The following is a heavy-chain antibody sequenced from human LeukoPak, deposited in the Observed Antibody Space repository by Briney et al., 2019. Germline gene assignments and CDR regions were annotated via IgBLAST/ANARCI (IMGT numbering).Heavy chain of an antibody. D-gene: IGHD3-16*01. CDR1: GFTFSSYA. CDR2: ISASSGTI. J-gene: IGHJ6*03. CDR3: ARRPEFGVLYYMDV. V-gene: IGHV3-48*01. Sequence: GGSLRLSCVASGFTFSSYAMSWVRQAPGKGLEWVSYISASSGTIYYAASVKGRFTISRDNAKNSLYLQMNSLRVEDTAVYYCARRPEFGVLYYMDVWDKGTTVTVSS.